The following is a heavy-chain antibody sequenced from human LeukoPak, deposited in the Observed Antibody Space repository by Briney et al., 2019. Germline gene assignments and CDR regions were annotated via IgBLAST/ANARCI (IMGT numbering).Heavy chain of an antibody. CDR2: INPNSGGT. CDR1: GYTFTSYY. J-gene: IGHJ6*02. V-gene: IGHV1-2*06. D-gene: IGHD3-10*01. Sequence: ASVKVSCKASGYTFTSYYMHWVRQAPGQGLEWMGRINPNSGGTNYAQKFQGRVTMTRDTSISTAYMELSRLRSDDTAVYYCARDMRYYGSGSFIYYYYGMDVWGQGTTVTVSS. CDR3: ARDMRYYGSGSFIYYYYGMDV.